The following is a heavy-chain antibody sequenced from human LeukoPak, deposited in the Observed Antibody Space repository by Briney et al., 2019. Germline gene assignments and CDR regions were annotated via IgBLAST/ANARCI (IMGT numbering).Heavy chain of an antibody. D-gene: IGHD6-13*01. Sequence: GGSLRLSCAASGFTFSSYSMNWVRQAPGKGLEWVSSISSSSSYIYYADSVKGRFTISRDNAKNSLYLQMNSLRAEDTAVYYCARNLWQQLVQGGGWGQGTLVTVSS. J-gene: IGHJ4*02. CDR1: GFTFSSYS. CDR2: ISSSSSYI. CDR3: ARNLWQQLVQGGG. V-gene: IGHV3-21*01.